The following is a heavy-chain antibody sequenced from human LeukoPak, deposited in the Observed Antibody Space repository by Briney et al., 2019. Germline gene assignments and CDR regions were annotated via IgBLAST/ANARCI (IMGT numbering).Heavy chain of an antibody. V-gene: IGHV4-4*07. CDR1: GGSISSYY. D-gene: IGHD6-19*01. CDR2: IYTSGST. Sequence: SETLSLTCTVSGGSISSYYWSWIRQPAGKGLEWIGRIYTSGSTNYNPSLKSRVTMSVDTSKNQFSLKLSSVTAADTAVYYCASTQWLVHKYYFDYWGQGTLVTVSS. CDR3: ASTQWLVHKYYFDY. J-gene: IGHJ4*02.